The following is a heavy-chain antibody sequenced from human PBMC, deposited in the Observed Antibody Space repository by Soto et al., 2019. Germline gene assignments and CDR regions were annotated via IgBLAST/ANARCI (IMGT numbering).Heavy chain of an antibody. V-gene: IGHV1-69*12. CDR3: AKGAVAGTPTSYYYYGMDV. Sequence: QVQLLQSGAEVKKPGSSVRVSCEASGGTFRTYAISWARQAPGQGLEWMGEIIPIFGTVNYAQRFQGRVTITADESTTTVYMDLRSLRSEDTAVYYCAKGAVAGTPTSYYYYGMDVWGQGTTVTVSS. D-gene: IGHD6-19*01. CDR2: IIPIFGTV. CDR1: GGTFRTYA. J-gene: IGHJ6*02.